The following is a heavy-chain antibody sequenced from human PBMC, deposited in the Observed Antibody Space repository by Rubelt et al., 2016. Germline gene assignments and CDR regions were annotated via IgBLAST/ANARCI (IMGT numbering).Heavy chain of an antibody. V-gene: IGHV4-61*01. D-gene: IGHD6-6*01. CDR2: IYDSGRT. J-gene: IGHJ6*02. CDR3: AREAYSSSTLCYYYGMDV. CDR1: GGSVSSDSYK. Sequence: QVQLQQWGAGLLKPSETLSLTCTVSGGSVSSDSYKWNWIRQPPGKGLEWIGHIYDSGRTKYNPFLQGRVTISVETSKNQFSLKVNSVTAADTAVYYCAREAYSSSTLCYYYGMDVWGQGTTATVSS.